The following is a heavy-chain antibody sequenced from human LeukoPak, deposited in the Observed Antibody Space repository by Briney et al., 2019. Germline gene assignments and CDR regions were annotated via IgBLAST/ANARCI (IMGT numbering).Heavy chain of an antibody. V-gene: IGHV3-21*04. D-gene: IGHD3-16*02. CDR1: GFTFSSYS. Sequence: GGSLRLSCAASGFTFSSYSMNWVRQAPGQGLEWVSSISSSSSYIYYADSVKGRFTISRDNSKNTLYLQMNSLRAEDTAVYYCAKDPTTVVDYIWGSYRPARELWASYFDYWGQGTLVTVSS. CDR3: AKDPTTVVDYIWGSYRPARELWASYFDY. CDR2: ISSSSSYI. J-gene: IGHJ4*02.